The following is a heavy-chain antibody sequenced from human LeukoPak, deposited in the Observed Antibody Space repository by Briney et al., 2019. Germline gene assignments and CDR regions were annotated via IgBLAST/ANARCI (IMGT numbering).Heavy chain of an antibody. V-gene: IGHV1-18*01. J-gene: IGHJ4*02. D-gene: IGHD3-22*01. CDR3: AGSYDSSGYHFDY. CDR1: GYTFTSYG. CDR2: ISAYNGNT. Sequence: GASVKVSCKASGYTFTSYGISRVRQAPGQGLEWMGWISAYNGNTNYAQKLQGRVTMTADTSTSTACMELRSLRSDDTAVYYCAGSYDSSGYHFDYWGQGTLVTVSS.